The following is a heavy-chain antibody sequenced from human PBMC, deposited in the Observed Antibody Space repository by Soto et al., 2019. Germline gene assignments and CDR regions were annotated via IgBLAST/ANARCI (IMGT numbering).Heavy chain of an antibody. CDR3: ARARGDYSTNYYYGMDV. V-gene: IGHV3-21*01. J-gene: IGHJ6*02. CDR2: ISSSSSYI. Sequence: PGGSLRLSCAASGFTSSSYSMNWVRQAPGKGLEWVSSISSSSSYIYYADSVKGRFTISRDNAKNSLYLQMNSLRAEDTAVYYCARARGDYSTNYYYGMDVWGQGTTVTVSS. CDR1: GFTSSSYS. D-gene: IGHD2-15*01.